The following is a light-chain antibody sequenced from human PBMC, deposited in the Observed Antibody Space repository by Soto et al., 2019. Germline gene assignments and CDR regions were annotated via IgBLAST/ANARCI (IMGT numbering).Light chain of an antibody. CDR1: SSDIGGYNY. J-gene: IGLJ2*01. CDR2: EVI. V-gene: IGLV2-8*01. CDR3: TSYAGGNNLVV. Sequence: QSALTQPPSASGSPGQSVTISCTGTSSDIGGYNYVSWYQQHPGKAPRLMIYEVIKRPSEVPERFSGSKSGNTASLTISGRQADDEADYYCTSYAGGNNLVVFGGGTKLTVL.